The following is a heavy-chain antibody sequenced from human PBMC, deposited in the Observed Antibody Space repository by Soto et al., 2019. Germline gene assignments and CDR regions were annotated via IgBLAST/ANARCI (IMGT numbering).Heavy chain of an antibody. Sequence: QITLNESGPTVVRPTETLTLTCRFSGFSLTTSGVGVGWIRQSPGKAPEWLALIYWGDDKRYSASLKSRLTITKDTSKNQVVLTVSDLDPTDTATYYCAHRVLRTVFGLVTTTAIYFDFWGQGTPVAVSS. CDR1: GFSLTTSGVG. CDR3: AHRVLRTVFGLVTTTAIYFDF. D-gene: IGHD3-3*01. J-gene: IGHJ4*02. V-gene: IGHV2-5*02. CDR2: IYWGDDK.